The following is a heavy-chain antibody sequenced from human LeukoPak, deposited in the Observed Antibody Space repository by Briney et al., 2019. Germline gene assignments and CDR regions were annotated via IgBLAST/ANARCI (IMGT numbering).Heavy chain of an antibody. J-gene: IGHJ3*02. CDR2: ISGSGSST. CDR3: AKRGSTSGAIDI. CDR1: GFTFSNYG. Sequence: PGGCLRLSCAASGFTFSNYGMTWVRQAPGTGLEWASSISGSGSSTFYADSVKGRFTISRDNSKNTLYLQMNSLRVEDTALYYCAKRGSTSGAIDIWGQGTMVTVSS. V-gene: IGHV3-23*01. D-gene: IGHD1-1*01.